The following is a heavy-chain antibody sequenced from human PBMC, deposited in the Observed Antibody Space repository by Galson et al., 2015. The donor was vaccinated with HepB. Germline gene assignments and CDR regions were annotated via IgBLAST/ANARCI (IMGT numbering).Heavy chain of an antibody. D-gene: IGHD3-22*01. CDR1: GLTFSNFA. CDR2: ISYDGKHQ. Sequence: SLRLSCAASGLTFSNFAMHWVRQAPGKGLEWVAIISYDGKHQYYADSVRGRFTISRDISKNTLYLQMNSLRAEDTAVYYCATRRITMILHDYWGRGTLVTVAS. V-gene: IGHV3-30*04. J-gene: IGHJ4*02. CDR3: ATRRITMILHDY.